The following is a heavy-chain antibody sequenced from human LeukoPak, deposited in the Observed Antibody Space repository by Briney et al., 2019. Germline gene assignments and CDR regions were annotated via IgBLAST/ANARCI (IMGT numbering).Heavy chain of an antibody. J-gene: IGHJ6*04. CDR3: ARGTVGECLDV. V-gene: IGHV3-74*01. Sequence: PGGSLRLSCAASGFTFSSYWMHWVRQPPGKGLVWVSRIKNDGSTTTYADSVKGRFTVSRDNAKNTLYLQMNSLRAEDTAVYYCARGTVGECLDVWGKGTTVTISS. D-gene: IGHD2-21*01. CDR2: IKNDGSTT. CDR1: GFTFSSYW.